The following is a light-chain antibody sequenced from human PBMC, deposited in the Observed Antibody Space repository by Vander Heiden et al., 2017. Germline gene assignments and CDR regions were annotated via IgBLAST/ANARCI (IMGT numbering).Light chain of an antibody. V-gene: IGLV2-14*01. J-gene: IGLJ3*02. Sequence: QSALTQPASVSGSPGQSITISCTGTSSDVGGYNYVSWYQQHPGNAPNLMIYEVSKRPSGVSNRFSGSKSGNTASLTISGLQAEDEADYYCSSYTSSTWVFGGGTKLTVL. CDR3: SSYTSSTWV. CDR2: EVS. CDR1: SSDVGGYNY.